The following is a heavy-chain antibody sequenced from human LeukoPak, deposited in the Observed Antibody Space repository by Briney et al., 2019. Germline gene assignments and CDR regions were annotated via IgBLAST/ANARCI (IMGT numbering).Heavy chain of an antibody. CDR1: GGSLSGYY. J-gene: IGHJ4*02. V-gene: IGHV4-34*01. CDR2: INHSGST. CDR3: ARDKYSYGWRPHLYYFDY. Sequence: SETPSLTCAVYGGSLSGYYWSWIRQPPGKGLEWIGEINHSGSTNYNPSLKSRVTISVDTSKNQFSLKLSSVTAADTAVYYCARDKYSYGWRPHLYYFDYWGQGTLVTVSS. D-gene: IGHD5-18*01.